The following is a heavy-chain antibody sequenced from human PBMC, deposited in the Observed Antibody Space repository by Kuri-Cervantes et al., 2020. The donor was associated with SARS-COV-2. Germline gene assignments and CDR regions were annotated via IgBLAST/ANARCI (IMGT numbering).Heavy chain of an antibody. CDR2: IYYSGST. Sequence: GSLRLSCTVSGGSISSSISSSSYYWGWIRQPPGKGLEWIGSIYYSGSTYYNPSLKSRVTISVDTSKNQFSLKLSSVTAADTAVYYCARDRMESLLWFGVVGAFDIWGQGTMVTVSS. CDR1: GGSISSSISSSSYY. J-gene: IGHJ3*02. D-gene: IGHD3-10*01. V-gene: IGHV4-39*02. CDR3: ARDRMESLLWFGVVGAFDI.